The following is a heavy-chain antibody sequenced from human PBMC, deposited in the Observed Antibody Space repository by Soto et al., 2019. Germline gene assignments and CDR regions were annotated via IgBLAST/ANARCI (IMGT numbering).Heavy chain of an antibody. CDR1: GGSISSYY. CDR2: IYYSGST. D-gene: IGHD3-22*01. J-gene: IGHJ4*02. V-gene: IGHV4-59*01. CDR3: AREDDKGFDY. Sequence: QVQLQESGPGLVKPSETLSLTCTVSGGSISSYYWSWIRQPPGKGLEWIGYIYYSGSTNYNPSLKSRVTISVDTSKNQFSLKLSSVTAADTAVYYCAREDDKGFDYWGQGTLVTVSS.